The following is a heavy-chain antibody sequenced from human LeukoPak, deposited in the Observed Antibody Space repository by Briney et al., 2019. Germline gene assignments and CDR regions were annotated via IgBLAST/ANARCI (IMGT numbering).Heavy chain of an antibody. D-gene: IGHD2-15*01. CDR3: AREVAVAKRGDYFDY. J-gene: IGHJ4*02. CDR1: GGSFSGYY. V-gene: IGHV4-34*01. CDR2: INHSGST. Sequence: SETLSLTCAVYGGSFSGYYWSWIRQPPGKGLEWIGEINHSGSTNYNPSLKSRVTISVDTSKNQISLKVSSLTAADTAVYYRAREVAVAKRGDYFDYWGQGTLVTVSS.